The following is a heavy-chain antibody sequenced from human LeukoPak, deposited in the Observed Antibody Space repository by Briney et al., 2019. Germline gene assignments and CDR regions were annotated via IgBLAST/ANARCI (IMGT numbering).Heavy chain of an antibody. V-gene: IGHV1-69*04. D-gene: IGHD1-26*01. CDR3: ARDSEGATTFPEYYFDY. J-gene: IGHJ4*02. CDR2: IIPILGIA. CDR1: GGTFSSYA. Sequence: GASVKVSCKASGGTFSSYAISWVRQAPGQGLEWMGRIIPILGIANYAQKLQGRVTITADKSTSTAYMELSSLRSEDTAVYYCARDSEGATTFPEYYFDYWGQGTLVTVSS.